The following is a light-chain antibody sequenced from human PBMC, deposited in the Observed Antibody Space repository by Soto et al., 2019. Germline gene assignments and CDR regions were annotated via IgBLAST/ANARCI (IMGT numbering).Light chain of an antibody. Sequence: EIMLTQSPGTLSLSPGDRATLSCRASQIVRSNSLAWYQQKPGQAPRLLIYDTSSRATGVPDRYSVSGSGTDFTLTISRLEPEDFAVFFCQQYGTSEILFGQGTRLEIK. J-gene: IGKJ5*01. CDR2: DTS. CDR1: QIVRSNS. CDR3: QQYGTSEIL. V-gene: IGKV3-20*01.